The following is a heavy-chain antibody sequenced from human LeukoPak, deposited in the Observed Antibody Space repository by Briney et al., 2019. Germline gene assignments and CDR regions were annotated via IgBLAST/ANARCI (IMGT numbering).Heavy chain of an antibody. CDR1: GGSISSGSYY. CDR2: IYTSGST. CDR3: ARELRFLELGYYYMDV. D-gene: IGHD3-3*01. V-gene: IGHV4-61*02. J-gene: IGHJ6*03. Sequence: SQTLSLTCTVSGGSISSGSYYWSWIRQPAGKGLEWIGRIYTSGSTNYNPSLKSRVTISVDTSKNQFSLKLSSVTAADTAVYYCARELRFLELGYYYMDVWGKGTTVTVSS.